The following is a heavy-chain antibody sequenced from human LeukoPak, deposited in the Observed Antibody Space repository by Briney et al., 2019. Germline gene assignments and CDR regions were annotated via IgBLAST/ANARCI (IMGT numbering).Heavy chain of an antibody. CDR3: TRELAGTTVEY. CDR1: GGSISSSSYY. CDR2: IYYSGST. Sequence: SETLSLTCTVSGGSISSSSYYWGWIRQPPGKGLEGIGSIYYSGSTYYNPSRKSRVTISVDTSKNQCSLKLNSVPAADTAVYFCTRELAGTTVEYWGQGALVTVSS. V-gene: IGHV4-39*07. J-gene: IGHJ4*02. D-gene: IGHD1-1*01.